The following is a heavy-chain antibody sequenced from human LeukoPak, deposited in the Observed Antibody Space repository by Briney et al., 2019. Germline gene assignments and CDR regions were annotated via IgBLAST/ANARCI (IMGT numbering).Heavy chain of an antibody. CDR3: ARDASSGWLHNWFDP. D-gene: IGHD6-19*01. J-gene: IGHJ5*02. CDR2: IIPIFGTA. V-gene: IGHV1-69*01. CDR1: GGTFSSYA. Sequence: SVKVSCKASGGTFSSYAISWMRQAPGRGLEWMGGIIPIFGTANYAQKFQGRVTITADESTSTAYMELSRLRSDDTAVYYCARDASSGWLHNWFDPWGQGTLVTVSS.